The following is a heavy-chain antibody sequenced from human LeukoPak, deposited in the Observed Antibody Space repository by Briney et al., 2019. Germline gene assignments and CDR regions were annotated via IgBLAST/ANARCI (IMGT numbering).Heavy chain of an antibody. CDR1: GFTFSSYS. CDR2: ISSSSSYI. D-gene: IGHD6-13*01. Sequence: GGSLRLSCAASGFTFSSYSMNWVRQAPGKGLEWVSSISSSSSYIYYADSVKGRFTISRDNSKNTLYLQMNSLRAEDTAVYYCAKDDSWSPDYWGQGTLVTVSS. CDR3: AKDDSWSPDY. V-gene: IGHV3-21*04. J-gene: IGHJ4*02.